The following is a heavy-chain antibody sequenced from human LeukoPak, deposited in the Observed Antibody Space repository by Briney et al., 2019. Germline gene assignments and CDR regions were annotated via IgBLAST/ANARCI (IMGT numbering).Heavy chain of an antibody. CDR2: ISSSGGST. CDR1: GFTFSSYA. CDR3: AESPMTRVTTGGFDL. V-gene: IGHV3-23*01. Sequence: SGGSLRLSCAASGFTFSSYAMSWVRQAPGKGLEWVSSISSSGGSTYYVDSVKGRFTISRDNSKNTLYLQMNSLRAENTAAYYCAESPMTRVTTGGFDLWGQGTLVTVSS. J-gene: IGHJ4*02. D-gene: IGHD4-17*01.